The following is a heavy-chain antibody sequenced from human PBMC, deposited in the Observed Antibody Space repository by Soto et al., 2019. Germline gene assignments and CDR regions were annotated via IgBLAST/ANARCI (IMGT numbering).Heavy chain of an antibody. CDR2: IRAKSNKYAT. CDR3: NSGSYSSSI. V-gene: IGHV3-73*01. D-gene: IGHD1-26*01. CDR1: GFSLSGSV. J-gene: IGHJ4*02. Sequence: LSCAASGFSLSGSVIHLVRQASGKGLEWVGSIRAKSNKYATLYAESLKGRFTISRDDTQSTAYLEVNSLKTEDTAVYYCNSGSYSSSIWGQGTLVTVSS.